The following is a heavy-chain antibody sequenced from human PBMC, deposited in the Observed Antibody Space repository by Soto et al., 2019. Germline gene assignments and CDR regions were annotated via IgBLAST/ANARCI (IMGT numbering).Heavy chain of an antibody. J-gene: IGHJ4*02. Sequence: SETLSLTCAVSGASFSGFYWSWIRQSPGKGLEWIGEIDHSGITNHNTALKSRATTSVDTSKNQFSLKLRSVTAADTAVYYCARGVSVTLAVQGGAPDKNYFDSWSQGTLVTVSS. CDR1: GASFSGFY. CDR2: IDHSGIT. V-gene: IGHV4-34*04. D-gene: IGHD1-26*01. CDR3: ARGVSVTLAVQGGAPDKNYFDS.